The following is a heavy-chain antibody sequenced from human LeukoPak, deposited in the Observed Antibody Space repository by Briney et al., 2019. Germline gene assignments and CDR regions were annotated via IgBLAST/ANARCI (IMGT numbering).Heavy chain of an antibody. CDR2: INHSGST. Sequence: PSETLSLTCAVYGGSFSGYYWSWIRQPPGKGLEWIGEINHSGSTNYNPSLKSRVTISVDTSKNQFSLKLSSVTAADTAVYYCARVLGSQGDILTGRESNWFDPWGQGTLVTVSS. CDR3: ARVLGSQGDILTGRESNWFDP. V-gene: IGHV4-34*01. CDR1: GGSFSGYY. D-gene: IGHD3-9*01. J-gene: IGHJ5*02.